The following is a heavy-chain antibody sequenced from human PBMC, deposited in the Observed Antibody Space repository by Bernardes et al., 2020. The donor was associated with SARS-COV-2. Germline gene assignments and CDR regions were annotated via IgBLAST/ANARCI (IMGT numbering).Heavy chain of an antibody. CDR3: ARGPSITPSWFDP. V-gene: IGHV1-8*01. Sequence: ASVKVSCKASGYTFTSYDINWVRQATGQGLEWMGWMNPNSGNTGYAQKFQGRVTMTRNTSISTAYMELSSLRSEDTAVYHCARGPSITPSWFDPWGQGTLVTVSS. D-gene: IGHD3-10*01. CDR2: MNPNSGNT. CDR1: GYTFTSYD. J-gene: IGHJ5*02.